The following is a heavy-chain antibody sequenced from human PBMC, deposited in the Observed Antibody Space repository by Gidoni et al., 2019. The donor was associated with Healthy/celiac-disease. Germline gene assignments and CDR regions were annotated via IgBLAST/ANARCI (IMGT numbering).Heavy chain of an antibody. CDR3: AKEREKQWLLNQFDY. CDR1: GFTFSSYA. CDR2: SSGSGGST. Sequence: EVQLLESGGGLVQPGGSLRLSCAASGFTFSSYAMSWVRQAPGKGLEGVSASSGSGGSTYYADSVKGRFTISRDNSKNTLYLQMNSLRAEDTAVYYCAKEREKQWLLNQFDYWGQGTLVTVSS. J-gene: IGHJ4*02. D-gene: IGHD6-19*01. V-gene: IGHV3-23*01.